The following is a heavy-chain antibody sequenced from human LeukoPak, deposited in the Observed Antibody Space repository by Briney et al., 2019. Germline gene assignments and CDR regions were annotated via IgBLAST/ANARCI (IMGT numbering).Heavy chain of an antibody. CDR3: ARDLATVTTVTGGN. CDR1: GYTLSELS. CDR2: FDLGEDKT. J-gene: IGHJ4*02. Sequence: GASVKVSCKVSGYTLSELSMHWVRQAPGKGLEWMGGFDLGEDKTIYAQKFQGRVTMTEDTSTDTAYMELSSLRSDDTAVYYCARDLATVTTVTGGNWGQGTLVIVSS. V-gene: IGHV1-24*01. D-gene: IGHD4-17*01.